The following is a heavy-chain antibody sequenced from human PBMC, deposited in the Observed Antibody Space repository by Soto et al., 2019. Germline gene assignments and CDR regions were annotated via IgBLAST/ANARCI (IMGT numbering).Heavy chain of an antibody. CDR3: VRDRDRRWFDP. CDR2: ISSDGSAT. CDR1: GFIFSDFY. Sequence: QLVESGGGLVKPGGSLRLSCTASGFIFSDFYMAWIRQAPGKGLEWVSYISSDGSATYKDSVKGRFTVSRDNAKDSLYLQMNSLRDEDTDVYYCVRDRDRRWFDPWGQGTLVTVSS. D-gene: IGHD3-10*01. V-gene: IGHV3-11*01. J-gene: IGHJ5*02.